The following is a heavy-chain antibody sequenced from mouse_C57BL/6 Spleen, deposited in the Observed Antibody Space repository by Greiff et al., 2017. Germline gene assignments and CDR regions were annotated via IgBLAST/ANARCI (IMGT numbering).Heavy chain of an antibody. D-gene: IGHD2-12*01. Sequence: EVQLVESGGGLVQPGGSLSLSCAASGFTFTDYYMSWVRQPPGKALEWLGFIRNKANGYTTEYSASVKGRFTISRDNSQSILYLQMNALRAEDSATYYCARSAPSQLFAYWGQGTLVTVSA. J-gene: IGHJ3*01. CDR1: GFTFTDYY. CDR2: IRNKANGYTT. V-gene: IGHV7-3*01. CDR3: ARSAPSQLFAY.